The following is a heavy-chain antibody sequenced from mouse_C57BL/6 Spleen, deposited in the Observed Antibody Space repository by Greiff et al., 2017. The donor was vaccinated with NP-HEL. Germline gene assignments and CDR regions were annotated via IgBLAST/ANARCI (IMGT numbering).Heavy chain of an antibody. D-gene: IGHD3-1*01. Sequence: EVQLVESGGDLVKPGGSLKLSCAASGFTFSSYGMSWVRQTPDKRLEWVATISSGGSYTYYPDSVKGRFTISRDNAKNTLYLQMSSLKSEDTAMYYCARPGYAAMDYWGQGTSVTVSS. CDR1: GFTFSSYG. J-gene: IGHJ4*01. CDR2: ISSGGSYT. CDR3: ARPGYAAMDY. V-gene: IGHV5-6*01.